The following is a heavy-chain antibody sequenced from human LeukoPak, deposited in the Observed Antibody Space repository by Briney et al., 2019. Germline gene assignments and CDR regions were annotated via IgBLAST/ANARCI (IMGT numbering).Heavy chain of an antibody. D-gene: IGHD6-13*01. J-gene: IGHJ4*02. V-gene: IGHV4-31*03. Sequence: PSQTLSLTCTVSGGSISSGGYYWSWIRQHPGKGLEWIGYIYYSGSTYYNPSLKSRVSISVDTSKNQFSLKLSPVTAADTAVYYCARGYSSSWYRGGRRYYFDYWGQGTLVTVSS. CDR3: ARGYSSSWYRGGRRYYFDY. CDR2: IYYSGST. CDR1: GGSISSGGYY.